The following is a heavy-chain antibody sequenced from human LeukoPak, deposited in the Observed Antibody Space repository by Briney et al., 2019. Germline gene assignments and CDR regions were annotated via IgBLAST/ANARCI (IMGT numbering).Heavy chain of an antibody. D-gene: IGHD3-10*01. CDR3: ATLVGYGSFFDY. V-gene: IGHV5-51*01. CDR1: GYTFTGYY. J-gene: IGHJ4*02. Sequence: ASVKVSCKASGYTFTGYYMHWVRHVPGKGLEYMGIIYPGDSDTGYSPSFQGQVTISADKSISTAYLQWSSLKASDTAMYYCATLVGYGSFFDYWGQGTLVTVSS. CDR2: IYPGDSDT.